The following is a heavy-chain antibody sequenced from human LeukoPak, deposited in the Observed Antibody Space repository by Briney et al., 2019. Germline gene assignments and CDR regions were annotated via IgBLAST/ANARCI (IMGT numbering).Heavy chain of an antibody. CDR2: IKRKTDGGTT. V-gene: IGHV3-15*01. D-gene: IGHD1-26*01. Sequence: GGSLRLSCAASGFTFSNAWMSWVRQAPGKGLEWVGRIKRKTDGGTTDYAAPVKGGFTISRDDSRNTLYLQMNSLKTEDAAVYYCTTESYSGSYTLDYWGQGTLVTVSS. J-gene: IGHJ4*02. CDR1: GFTFSNAW. CDR3: TTESYSGSYTLDY.